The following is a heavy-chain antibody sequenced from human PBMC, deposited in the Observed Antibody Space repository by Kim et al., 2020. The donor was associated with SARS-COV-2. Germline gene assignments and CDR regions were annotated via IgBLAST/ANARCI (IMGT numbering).Heavy chain of an antibody. CDR1: GYSFIGYY. CDR3: ARDGAYFGSSGFPTFGFDP. J-gene: IGHJ5*02. CDR2: INPATGEA. Sequence: ASVKVSCKASGYSFIGYYLNWVRQAPGQGLEWMGRINPATGEANYAQKFLGRVTMTRDPFINTGYIEITSLRSDDTAMYYCARDGAYFGSSGFPTFGFDPWGQGSLVTVSS. D-gene: IGHD3-22*01. V-gene: IGHV1-2*06.